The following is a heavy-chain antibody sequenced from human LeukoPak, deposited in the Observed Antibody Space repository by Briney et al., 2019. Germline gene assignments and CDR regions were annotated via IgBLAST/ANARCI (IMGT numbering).Heavy chain of an antibody. D-gene: IGHD3-10*01. V-gene: IGHV3-48*03. J-gene: IGHJ6*03. CDR2: ISSSGSTI. Sequence: GGSLRLSCAASGFTFSSYEMNWVRQAPGKGLEWVSYISSSGSTIYYADSVKGRFTISRDNSKNTLYLQMNSLRAEDTAVYYCAKDSITMVRGVPFYYYYMDVWGKGTTVTVSS. CDR1: GFTFSSYE. CDR3: AKDSITMVRGVPFYYYYMDV.